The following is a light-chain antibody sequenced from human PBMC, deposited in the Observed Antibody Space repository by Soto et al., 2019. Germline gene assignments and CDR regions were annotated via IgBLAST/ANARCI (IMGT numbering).Light chain of an antibody. CDR2: GVS. CDR3: QAYDYTLTAAV. J-gene: IGLJ3*02. CDR1: SSDVGGYNY. V-gene: IGLV2-14*03. Sequence: QSVLTQPASLSGSPGQSITISCTGTSSDVGGYNYVSWYQQHPGKAPRLMIYGVSNRPLGVSYRFSGSKSGNTASLTISGLQSEDEADYYCQAYDYTLTAAVFGGGTQLTVL.